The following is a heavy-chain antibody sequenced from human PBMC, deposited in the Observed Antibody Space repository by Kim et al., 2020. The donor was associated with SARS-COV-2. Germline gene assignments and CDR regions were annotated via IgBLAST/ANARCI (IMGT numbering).Heavy chain of an antibody. CDR2: ITDGWTI. J-gene: IGHJ4*01. V-gene: IGHV3-15*01. CDR3: TADLPWVRGFDNSGGIDY. CDR1: GFTFSSAW. Sequence: GGSLRLSCAASGFTFSSAWMNWVRRAPGKGLEWVGHITDGWTIDHAAPVKGRFTISRDDSTDTLYLQMNSLRTEDTAIYYCTADLPWVRGFDNSGGIDY. D-gene: IGHD2-15*01.